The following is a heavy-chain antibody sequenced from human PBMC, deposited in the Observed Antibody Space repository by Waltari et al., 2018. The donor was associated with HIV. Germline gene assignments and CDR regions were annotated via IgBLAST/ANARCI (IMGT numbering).Heavy chain of an antibody. CDR1: GFPFSNFW. D-gene: IGHD1-1*01. V-gene: IGHV3-15*01. J-gene: IGHJ4*02. Sequence: EVQLVESGGGLVKPGGSLRLSCAASGFPFSNFWMSWVRQTPGKGLDWIGRIKTKREGETRDYSSPVKGRASISRDDSTNMLYLQLSSLKIEDTAVYYCATYGTLTPPEAFVYWGQGALVTVSS. CDR3: ATYGTLTPPEAFVY. CDR2: IKTKREGETR.